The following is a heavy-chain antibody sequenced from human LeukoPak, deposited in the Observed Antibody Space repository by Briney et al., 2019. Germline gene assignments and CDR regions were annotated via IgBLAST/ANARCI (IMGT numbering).Heavy chain of an antibody. Sequence: ASVKVSCKASGYTFTSYGISWVRQAPGQGLEWMGWISAYNGNTNYAQKLQGRVTMTTDTSTSTAYMELRSLRSDDTAVYYCARGGSSSWYDPFAGWYFDLWGRGTLVTVSS. V-gene: IGHV1-18*01. CDR1: GYTFTSYG. CDR3: ARGGSSSWYDPFAGWYFDL. CDR2: ISAYNGNT. D-gene: IGHD6-13*01. J-gene: IGHJ2*01.